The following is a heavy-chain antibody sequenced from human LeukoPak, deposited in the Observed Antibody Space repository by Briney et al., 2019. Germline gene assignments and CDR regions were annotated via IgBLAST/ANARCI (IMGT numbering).Heavy chain of an antibody. CDR1: GYTFTNYD. CDR3: ARRSDYYDSSAYYY. V-gene: IGHV1-8*03. J-gene: IGHJ4*02. CDR2: MNPNSGNT. Sequence: GASVKVSCKASGYTFTNYDINWVRQATGQGLEWMGWMNPNSGNTGYAQKFQSRVTITRDTSIGTAYMELSSLSSEDTAVYYCARRSDYYDSSAYYYWGQGTLVTVSS. D-gene: IGHD3-22*01.